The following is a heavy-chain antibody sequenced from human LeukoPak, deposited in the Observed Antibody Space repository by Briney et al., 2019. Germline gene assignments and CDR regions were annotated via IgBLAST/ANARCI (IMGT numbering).Heavy chain of an antibody. D-gene: IGHD3-22*01. CDR1: GGSISSSSYY. CDR3: ATDLGDSSGYYRSGIFDY. J-gene: IGHJ4*02. CDR2: IYHSGST. V-gene: IGHV4-39*07. Sequence: PSEALSLTCTVSGGSISSSSYYWGWIRQPPGKGLEWIGSIYHSGSTYYNPSLKSRVTISVDTSKNQFSLKLSSVTAADTAVYYCATDLGDSSGYYRSGIFDYWGQGTLVTVSS.